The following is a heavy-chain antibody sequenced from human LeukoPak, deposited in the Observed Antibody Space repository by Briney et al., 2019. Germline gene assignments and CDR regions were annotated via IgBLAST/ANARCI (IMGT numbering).Heavy chain of an antibody. Sequence: GSLRLSCAASGFTFSSYSMNWVRQAPGKGLEWVSSISSSSSYIYYADSLKGRFTISRDNAKNSLYLQMNSLRAEDTAVYYCARDRSITFGGVIAHWGQGTLVTVSS. J-gene: IGHJ4*02. D-gene: IGHD3-16*02. CDR3: ARDRSITFGGVIAH. CDR2: ISSSSSYI. CDR1: GFTFSSYS. V-gene: IGHV3-21*01.